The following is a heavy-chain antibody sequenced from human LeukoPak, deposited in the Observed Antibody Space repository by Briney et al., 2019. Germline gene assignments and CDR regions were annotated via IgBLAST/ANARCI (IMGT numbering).Heavy chain of an antibody. CDR3: ARRAEMAEYFDY. Sequence: GESLKISCKGSGYSFINSWIAWVRQMPGKGLEWMGIIYPGGSDTRYSPSFQGQVTISADKSISAAYLQWSSLKASDTAMYYCARRAEMAEYFDYWGLGTLVTVSS. D-gene: IGHD5-24*01. V-gene: IGHV5-51*01. J-gene: IGHJ4*02. CDR1: GYSFINSW. CDR2: IYPGGSDT.